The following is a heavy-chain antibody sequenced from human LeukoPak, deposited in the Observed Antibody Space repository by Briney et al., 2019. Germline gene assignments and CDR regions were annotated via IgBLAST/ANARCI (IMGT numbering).Heavy chain of an antibody. Sequence: SQTLSLTCTVSGGSISSGSYYGSWIRQPAGKGLDWIGRIYTSGSTNYNPSLKSRVTISVDTSKNQFSLKLSSVTAADTAVYYCARGLWFGELSDPPDYWGQGTLVTVSS. CDR2: IYTSGST. J-gene: IGHJ4*02. CDR3: ARGLWFGELSDPPDY. V-gene: IGHV4-61*02. D-gene: IGHD3-10*01. CDR1: GGSISSGSYY.